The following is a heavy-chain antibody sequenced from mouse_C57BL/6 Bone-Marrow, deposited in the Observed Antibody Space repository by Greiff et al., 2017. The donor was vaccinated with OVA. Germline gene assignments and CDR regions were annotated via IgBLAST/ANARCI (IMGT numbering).Heavy chain of an antibody. V-gene: IGHV1-52*01. D-gene: IGHD2-3*01. Sequence: QVQLQQPGAELVRPGSSVKLSCKASGYTFTSYWLHWVKQRPIQGLEWIGNIAPSDSETHYKQKLTDKATLTVDKSSSTAYMQLSSLTSEDSAVYYCARERWLPSYWYFDVWGTGTTVTVSS. CDR3: ARERWLPSYWYFDV. J-gene: IGHJ1*03. CDR2: IAPSDSET. CDR1: GYTFTSYW.